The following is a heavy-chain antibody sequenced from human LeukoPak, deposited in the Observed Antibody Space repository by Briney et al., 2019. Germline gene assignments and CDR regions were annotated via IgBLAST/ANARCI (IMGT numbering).Heavy chain of an antibody. J-gene: IGHJ5*02. D-gene: IGHD3-22*01. CDR3: ARDSDQPSYYYDSSGQNWFDP. CDR1: GDSVSSNSAA. Sequence: SQTLSLTCAIAGDSVSSNSAAWNWIRQSPSRGLEWLGRTYYRSKWYNDYAVSVKSRITINPDTSKNQFSLQLNSVTPEDTAVYYCARDSDQPSYYYDSSGQNWFDPWGQGTLVTVSS. V-gene: IGHV6-1*01. CDR2: TYYRSKWYN.